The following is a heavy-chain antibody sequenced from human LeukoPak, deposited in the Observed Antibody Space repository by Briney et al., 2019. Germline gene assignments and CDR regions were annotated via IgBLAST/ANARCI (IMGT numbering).Heavy chain of an antibody. CDR1: GYTFTSYD. J-gene: IGHJ3*02. D-gene: IGHD3-3*01. V-gene: IGHV1-8*03. Sequence: GASVKVSCKASGYTFTSYDINWVRQATGQGLEWMGWMNPNSGNTGYAQKFQGRVTITRNTSISTAYMELSSLRSEDTAVYYCARGHYDFWSGYYPDAFDIWGQGTMVTVSS. CDR3: ARGHYDFWSGYYPDAFDI. CDR2: MNPNSGNT.